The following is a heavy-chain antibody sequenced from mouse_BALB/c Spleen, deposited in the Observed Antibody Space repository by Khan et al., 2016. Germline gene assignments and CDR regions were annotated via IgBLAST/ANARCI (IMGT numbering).Heavy chain of an antibody. CDR3: ARDVYVN. J-gene: IGHJ2*01. CDR2: INPNNGAT. Sequence: VRLQQSDPDLVKPGASVKISCKASGYSFTAYYMYWVKQSHGKSLEWIGRINPNNGATTFNQKFKGKAILTVDKSSTTAYMELRSLASEDSAVYYCARDVYVNWGQGTTLTVSS. CDR1: GYSFTAYY. V-gene: IGHV1-18*01. D-gene: IGHD1-1*01.